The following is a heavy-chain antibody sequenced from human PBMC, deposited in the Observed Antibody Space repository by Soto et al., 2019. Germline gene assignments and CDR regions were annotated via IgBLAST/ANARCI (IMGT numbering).Heavy chain of an antibody. J-gene: IGHJ4*02. Sequence: QVQLVQSGAELKKPGSSVKVSCKASGDTFSFYTINWVRQAPGLGLEWMGRVNPILSMSNYAQKFQGRVTMTAAKSTRTAYMELRSLRSEDTAFYYCATSYGSGYRAFDYWCQGALVTVSS. CDR2: VNPILSMS. CDR3: ATSYGSGYRAFDY. V-gene: IGHV1-69*02. CDR1: GDTFSFYT. D-gene: IGHD3-10*01.